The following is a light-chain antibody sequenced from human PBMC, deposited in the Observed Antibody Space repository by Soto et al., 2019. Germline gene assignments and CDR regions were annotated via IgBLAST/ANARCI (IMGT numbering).Light chain of an antibody. Sequence: DIVLTQSPATLSLSPGEGGTLSCRASQSVSNSLAWYQQRPGQAPRLLIYDASNRADGIPARFSGSGSGTDFTLTITSLEPEEFAVYDCQQRSSWPSFGGGTKVEIK. J-gene: IGKJ4*01. CDR1: QSVSNS. CDR2: DAS. V-gene: IGKV3-11*01. CDR3: QQRSSWPS.